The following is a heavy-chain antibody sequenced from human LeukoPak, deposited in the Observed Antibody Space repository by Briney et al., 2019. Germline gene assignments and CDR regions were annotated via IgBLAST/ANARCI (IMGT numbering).Heavy chain of an antibody. CDR1: KYTFSVYY. J-gene: IGHJ4*02. CDR3: ARDWAFGDLFLPY. Sequence: SVKPSCTPSKYTFSVYYMRWVRHTPQQGLGWMGWISPRRGGTNYAQKFLGRVIMSRETSISTAYMDLRRLRSDDTAVYYCARDWAFGDLFLPYWGQGPLVTVSS. V-gene: IGHV1-2*02. D-gene: IGHD3-10*01. CDR2: ISPRRGGT.